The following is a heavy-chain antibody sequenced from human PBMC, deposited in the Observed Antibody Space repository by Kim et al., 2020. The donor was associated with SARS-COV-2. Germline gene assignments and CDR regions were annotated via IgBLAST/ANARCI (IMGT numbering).Heavy chain of an antibody. CDR1: GGSISSSSYY. V-gene: IGHV4-39*01. D-gene: IGHD3-16*01. CDR3: ARHLTPWGNWFDP. Sequence: SETLSLTCTVSGGSISSSSYYWGWMRQPPGKGLDWIGSIYYSGSTYYNPSLKSRVTISVATSKNQFSLKLSSVTAADTAVYYCARHLTPWGNWFDPWGHGTLVTVSS. CDR2: IYYSGST. J-gene: IGHJ5*02.